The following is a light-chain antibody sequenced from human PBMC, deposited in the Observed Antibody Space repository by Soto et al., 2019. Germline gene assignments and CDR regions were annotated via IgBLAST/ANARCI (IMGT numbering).Light chain of an antibody. CDR3: QQGDSFPIT. Sequence: DIQMTQSPSSVSASVGDRVTITCRASQSISSWLAWYQQKPGTVPKLLIYAASSLQVGVPSRFSGSGTGTEFTLTITRLQPEDFGTYYCQQGDSFPITFGQGTRLEMK. CDR2: AAS. V-gene: IGKV1-12*01. J-gene: IGKJ5*01. CDR1: QSISSW.